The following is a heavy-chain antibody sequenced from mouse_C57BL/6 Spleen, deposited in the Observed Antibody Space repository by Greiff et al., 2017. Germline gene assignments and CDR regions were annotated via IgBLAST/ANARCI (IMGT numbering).Heavy chain of an antibody. D-gene: IGHD1-1*01. CDR3: ARTTPQGGMDY. CDR1: GYTFTGYW. Sequence: QVQLQQSGAELMKPGASVKLSCKATGYTFTGYWIEWVKQRPGHGLEWIGEILPGSGSTNYNEKFKGKATFTADPSSNTAYMQLSSLTTEDSAIDYCARTTPQGGMDYWGQGTSVTVSA. J-gene: IGHJ4*01. CDR2: ILPGSGST. V-gene: IGHV1-9*01.